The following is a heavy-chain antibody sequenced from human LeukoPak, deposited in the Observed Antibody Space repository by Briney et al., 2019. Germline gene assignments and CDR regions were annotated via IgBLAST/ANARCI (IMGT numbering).Heavy chain of an antibody. CDR3: ARDGTSTDDY. Sequence: EASVRVSCKTSGYIFSNFGINWVRQAPGQGLEWMGWISGNNDNPNYGQKFQGRFTVTTDSSTSTAYMELRNLRFDDTAVYYCARDGTSTDDYWGQGTLVTVSS. V-gene: IGHV1-18*01. CDR2: ISGNNDNP. D-gene: IGHD2-2*01. CDR1: GYIFSNFG. J-gene: IGHJ4*02.